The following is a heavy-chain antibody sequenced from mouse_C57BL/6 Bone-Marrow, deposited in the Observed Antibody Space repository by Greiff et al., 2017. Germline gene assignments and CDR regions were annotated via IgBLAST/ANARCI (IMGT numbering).Heavy chain of an antibody. Sequence: VQLQQSGPELVKPGASVKMSCKASGYTFTDYNMHWVKQSHGKSLEWIGYINPNNGGTSYNEKFKGKATLTVNKSSSTAYMELRSLTSEDSAVYYCARGRGLRRNYYAMDYGGQGTSVTVSS. CDR2: INPNNGGT. J-gene: IGHJ4*01. V-gene: IGHV1-22*01. D-gene: IGHD2-4*01. CDR3: ARGRGLRRNYYAMDY. CDR1: GYTFTDYN.